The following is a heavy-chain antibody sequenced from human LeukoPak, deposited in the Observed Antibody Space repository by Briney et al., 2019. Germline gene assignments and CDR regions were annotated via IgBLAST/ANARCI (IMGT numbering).Heavy chain of an antibody. CDR3: ARHSTNSWSNPFYY. CDR1: GGSISGYF. D-gene: IGHD6-13*01. J-gene: IGHJ4*02. Sequence: PSETLSLTCTVSGGSISGYFDNWIRQPPGKGLEWIGNIYYSGGTWHNPSLKSRVTISVDTSKNQFSLRVRSVTAADTAIYYCARHSTNSWSNPFYYWGQGTLVTVSS. CDR2: IYYSGGT. V-gene: IGHV4-59*04.